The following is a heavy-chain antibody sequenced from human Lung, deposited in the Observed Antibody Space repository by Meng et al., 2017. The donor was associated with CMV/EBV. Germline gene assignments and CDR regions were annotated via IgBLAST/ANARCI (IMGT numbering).Heavy chain of an antibody. CDR3: ARVVTALWGYYFDY. CDR1: GGSISSVNW. D-gene: IGHD2-21*02. J-gene: IGHJ4*02. Sequence: QGQRRESGPGLWKPSGTLSLICAVSGGSISSVNWWSWVRQPPGKGLEWIGEIYHSGSTNYNPSLKSRVTISVDKSKNQFSLKLSSVTAADTAVYYCARVVTALWGYYFDYWGQGTLVTVSS. CDR2: IYHSGST. V-gene: IGHV4-4*02.